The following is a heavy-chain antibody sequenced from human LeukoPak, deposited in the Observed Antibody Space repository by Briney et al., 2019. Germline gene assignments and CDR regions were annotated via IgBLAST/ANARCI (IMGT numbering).Heavy chain of an antibody. CDR1: GFTFSNAW. CDR2: IQSKTDGGTT. CDR3: TSVVVPAVNSPIDY. J-gene: IGHJ4*02. D-gene: IGHD2-2*01. V-gene: IGHV3-15*01. Sequence: PGGSLRLSCAASGFTFSNAWMSWVRQAPGKGLEWVGRIQSKTDGGTTGYAAPVKGRFTISRDDSKTTLYLTMNSLKTEDTAVYYCTSVVVPAVNSPIDYWGQGTLVTVSS.